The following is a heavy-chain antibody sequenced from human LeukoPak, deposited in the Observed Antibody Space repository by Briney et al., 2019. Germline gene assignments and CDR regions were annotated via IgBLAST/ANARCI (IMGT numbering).Heavy chain of an antibody. CDR3: ARGLSSYGLDY. CDR2: INHSGST. CDR1: GGSFSGYY. Sequence: SETLSLTCAVYGGSFSGYYWSWIRQPPGKGLEWIGEINHSGSTNYNPSLKSRLTISVDPSKSQFSLKLSSVTAADTAVYYCARGLSSYGLDYWGEGTLVTVSS. D-gene: IGHD2/OR15-2a*01. V-gene: IGHV4-34*01. J-gene: IGHJ4*02.